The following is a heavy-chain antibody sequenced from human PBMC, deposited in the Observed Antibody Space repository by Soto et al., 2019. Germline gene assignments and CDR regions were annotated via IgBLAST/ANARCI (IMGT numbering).Heavy chain of an antibody. V-gene: IGHV1-18*04. Sequence: VQLVQSGPEMKKPGASVKVSCKASGYTFSSYGISWVRQAPGQGLEWMGWMSGYNGNRKHSERFLARVTMTTDTSTSTAYMELRSLRPDDTAVYYCAREGLRLGDYEALDIWGQGTMVTVSS. CDR1: GYTFSSYG. J-gene: IGHJ3*02. CDR3: AREGLRLGDYEALDI. D-gene: IGHD3-16*01. CDR2: MSGYNGNR.